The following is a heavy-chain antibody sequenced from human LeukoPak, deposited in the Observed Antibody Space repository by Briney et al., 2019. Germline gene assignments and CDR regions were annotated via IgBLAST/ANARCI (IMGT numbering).Heavy chain of an antibody. J-gene: IGHJ4*02. D-gene: IGHD6-13*01. CDR3: ARGVSAAGRYYFDQ. CDR1: GFSFSHYW. V-gene: IGHV3-7*01. CDR2: IRQHGSEQ. Sequence: SGGSLRLSCAGSGFSFSHYWRSWVRQAPGKGLEWVGNIRQHGSEQYYTDSVKGRFTISRDDAKSSLYLQMKSLGAEDTAVYFCARGVSAAGRYYFDQWGQGILVTVSS.